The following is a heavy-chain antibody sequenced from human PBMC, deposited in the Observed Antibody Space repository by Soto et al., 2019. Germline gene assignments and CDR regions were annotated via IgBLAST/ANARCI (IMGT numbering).Heavy chain of an antibody. J-gene: IGHJ6*02. D-gene: IGHD3-3*01. CDR2: IYYSGST. CDR3: ARVAVFGYYDFWSGSYGMDV. V-gene: IGHV4-61*05. CDR1: GGSISSSSYY. Sequence: SETLSLTCTVSGGSISSSSYYWGWIRQPPGQGLEWIGYIYYSGSTNYNPSLKSRVTISVDTSKNQFSLKLSSVTAADTAVYYCARVAVFGYYDFWSGSYGMDVWGQGTTVTVSS.